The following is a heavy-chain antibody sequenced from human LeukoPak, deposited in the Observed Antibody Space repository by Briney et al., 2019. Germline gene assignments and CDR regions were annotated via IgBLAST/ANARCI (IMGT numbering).Heavy chain of an antibody. Sequence: ASVKVSCKASGYTFTSYYMHWVRQAPGQGLEWMGWINPNSGGTNYAQKFQGRVTMTRDTSISTAYMELSRLRSDDTAVYYCARSYCSSTSCIYYYYGMDVWGQGTTVTVSS. J-gene: IGHJ6*02. D-gene: IGHD2-2*01. CDR1: GYTFTSYY. CDR3: ARSYCSSTSCIYYYYGMDV. CDR2: INPNSGGT. V-gene: IGHV1-2*02.